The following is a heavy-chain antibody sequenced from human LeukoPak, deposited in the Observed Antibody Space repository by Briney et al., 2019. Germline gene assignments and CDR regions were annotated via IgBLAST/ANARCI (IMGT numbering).Heavy chain of an antibody. CDR3: ARDLIPLIGVVISGSDY. D-gene: IGHD3-3*01. CDR2: IYVTGST. CDR1: GASISSYY. J-gene: IGHJ4*02. Sequence: RPSETLSLTCTVSGASISSYYWSWIRQPAGKALEWIGRIYVTGSTTYNPSLESRVTMSLDTSKNHFSLKLRSVTAADTAVYYCARDLIPLIGVVISGSDYWGQGTLVTVSS. V-gene: IGHV4-4*07.